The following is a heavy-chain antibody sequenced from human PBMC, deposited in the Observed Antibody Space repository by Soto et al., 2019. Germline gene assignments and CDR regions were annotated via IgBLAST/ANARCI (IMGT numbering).Heavy chain of an antibody. Sequence: SETLSLTCTVSGGSISSYYWSWIRQPPGKGLEWIGYIYYSGSTNYNPSLKSRVTISVDTSKNQFSLKLSSVTAADTAVYYCASTNTMVRGVDYYYGMDVWGQGTTVTVS. CDR2: IYYSGST. J-gene: IGHJ6*02. CDR1: GGSISSYY. V-gene: IGHV4-59*01. D-gene: IGHD3-10*01. CDR3: ASTNTMVRGVDYYYGMDV.